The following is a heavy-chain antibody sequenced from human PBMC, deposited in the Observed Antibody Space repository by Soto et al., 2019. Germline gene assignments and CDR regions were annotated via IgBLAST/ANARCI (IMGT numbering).Heavy chain of an antibody. Sequence: QVQLVQSGAEVKKPGASVKVSCKASGYTFTGYYMHWVRQAPGQGLEWMGWINPNSGGTNYAQKVQGRVTMTRDTSISTAYMELSRLRSDDTAVYYCARGGVGVVVAAYWGQGTLVTVSS. J-gene: IGHJ4*02. CDR1: GYTFTGYY. V-gene: IGHV1-2*02. CDR2: INPNSGGT. D-gene: IGHD2-15*01. CDR3: ARGGVGVVVAAY.